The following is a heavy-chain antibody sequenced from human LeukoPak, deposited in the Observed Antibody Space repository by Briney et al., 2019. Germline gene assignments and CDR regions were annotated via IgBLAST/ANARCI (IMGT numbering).Heavy chain of an antibody. CDR1: GDSISTGSYN. V-gene: IGHV4-39*07. CDR2: IYHSGTT. CDR3: SNKVYCSTTSCHPAGY. D-gene: IGHD2-2*01. Sequence: SETLSLTCSVSGDSISTGSYNWDWIRQPPGKGLEWIGSIYHSGTTNYNPSLKSRVTISFATSTNQFFLDLSPVTAADTAVYYCSNKVYCSTTSCHPAGYWGLGSLVTVSS. J-gene: IGHJ4*02.